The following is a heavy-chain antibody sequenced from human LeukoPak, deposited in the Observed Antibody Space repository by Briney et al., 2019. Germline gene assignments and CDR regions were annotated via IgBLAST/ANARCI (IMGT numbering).Heavy chain of an antibody. D-gene: IGHD3-3*01. Sequence: ASVKVSCKGSGYNFAGYYIHWVRQAPGQGLEWMGRINPRDGETSFAQKFQGRVSMTRDTSVSSAYMELSGLRSDDTAVYYCASDWELRFHQGGLDYWGQGTLVTVSS. V-gene: IGHV1-2*06. CDR2: INPRDGET. CDR1: GYNFAGYY. J-gene: IGHJ4*02. CDR3: ASDWELRFHQGGLDY.